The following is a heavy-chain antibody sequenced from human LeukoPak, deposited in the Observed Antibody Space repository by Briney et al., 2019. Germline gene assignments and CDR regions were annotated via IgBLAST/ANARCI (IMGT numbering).Heavy chain of an antibody. V-gene: IGHV3-7*01. J-gene: IGHJ4*02. CDR1: GFTFSTYW. D-gene: IGHD5-18*01. CDR2: MNQGGSER. CDR3: ARDKGYSQFDY. Sequence: GGSLRLSCAASGFTFSTYWMSWVRQAPGKGLEWVANMNQGGSERNFVDSVKGRFTISRDNAKNSLFLHMNSLRAEDTAVYYCARDKGYSQFDYWGQGTLVTVSS.